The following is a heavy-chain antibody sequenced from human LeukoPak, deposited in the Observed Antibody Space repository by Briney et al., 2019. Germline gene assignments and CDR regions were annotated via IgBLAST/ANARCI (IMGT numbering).Heavy chain of an antibody. CDR1: GFTFSSYG. D-gene: IGHD2-2*01. CDR3: ARNGWYCSSTSCFYYYYYMDV. V-gene: IGHV3-33*08. J-gene: IGHJ6*03. CDR2: IWYGGSNK. Sequence: PGRSLRLSCAASGFTFSSYGMHWVRQAPGKGLEWVAVIWYGGSNKYYADSVKGRFTISRDNSKNTLYLQMNSLRAEDTAVYYCARNGWYCSSTSCFYYYYYMDVWGKGTTVTVSS.